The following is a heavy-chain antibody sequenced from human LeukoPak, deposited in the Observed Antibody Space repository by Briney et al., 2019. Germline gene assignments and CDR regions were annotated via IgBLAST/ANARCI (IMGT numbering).Heavy chain of an antibody. CDR3: AGGEYDFWSGYYLGGLY. J-gene: IGHJ4*02. CDR2: INSDGSST. CDR1: GFTFSDYW. V-gene: IGHV3-74*01. Sequence: PGGSLRLSCAASGFTFSDYWMHWVRHAPGKGLVWVSRINSDGSSTTYADSVKGRFTISRDNAKNTLYLQMNSLRAEDTAVYYCAGGEYDFWSGYYLGGLYWGQGTLVTVSS. D-gene: IGHD3-3*01.